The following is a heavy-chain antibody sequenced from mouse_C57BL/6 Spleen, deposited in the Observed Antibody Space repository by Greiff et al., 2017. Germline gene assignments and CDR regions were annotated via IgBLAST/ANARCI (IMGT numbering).Heavy chain of an antibody. CDR1: GYAFSSSW. D-gene: IGHD2-2*01. V-gene: IGHV1-82*01. Sequence: QVQLQQSGPELVKPGASVKISCKASGYAFSSSWMNWVKQRPGKGLEWIGRLYPGDGDTNYNGKFKGKATLTADKSSSTAYMQLRSLTSEDSAVYFCASPYGYDGGYYAMDYWGQGTSVTVSS. CDR2: LYPGDGDT. CDR3: ASPYGYDGGYYAMDY. J-gene: IGHJ4*01.